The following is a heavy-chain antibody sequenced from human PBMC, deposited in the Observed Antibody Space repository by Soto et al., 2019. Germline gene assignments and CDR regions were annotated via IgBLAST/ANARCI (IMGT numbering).Heavy chain of an antibody. D-gene: IGHD3-16*01. V-gene: IGHV3-33*05. CDR2: TSYDGSNK. CDR3: ARWGTTGGLDV. CDR1: GFTFRSYV. Sequence: QVQLVESGGGVVQPGTSLRLSCVGCGFTFRSYVIQWVRQATGKGLEWVALTSYDGSNKDYGDSVKGRCTMSRDKSRNTVDLQKDSLRREGTALNYCARWGTTGGLDVWGQGTLVSVSS. J-gene: IGHJ1*01.